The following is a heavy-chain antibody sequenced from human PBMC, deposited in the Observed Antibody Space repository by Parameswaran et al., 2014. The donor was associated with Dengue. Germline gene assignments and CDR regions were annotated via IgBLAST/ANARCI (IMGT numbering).Heavy chain of an antibody. CDR3: ARAPSITIFGVVIMSWFDP. D-gene: IGHD3-3*01. CDR2: IYYSGST. J-gene: IGHJ5*02. Sequence: RWIRQPPGKGLEWIGYIYYSGSTYYNPSLKSRVTISVDTSKNQFSLKLSSVTAADTAVYYCARAPSITIFGVVIMSWFDPWGQGTLVTVSS. V-gene: IGHV4-31*02.